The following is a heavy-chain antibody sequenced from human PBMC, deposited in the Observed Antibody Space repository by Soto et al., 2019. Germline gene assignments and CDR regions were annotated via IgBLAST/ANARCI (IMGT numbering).Heavy chain of an antibody. CDR1: GYTFNTYY. Sequence: QVQLVQSGAEVRKPGASVKVSCKPSGYTFNTYYLHWLRQAPGQALEWMGVIHPSGGGTTYAQRLRGRGTVTRDTSTTTVFMELSSLRSDDTAVYYCARGGHIAVVTASFDNWGQGTLVTVSS. D-gene: IGHD2-21*02. CDR2: IHPSGGGT. CDR3: ARGGHIAVVTASFDN. J-gene: IGHJ4*02. V-gene: IGHV1-46*02.